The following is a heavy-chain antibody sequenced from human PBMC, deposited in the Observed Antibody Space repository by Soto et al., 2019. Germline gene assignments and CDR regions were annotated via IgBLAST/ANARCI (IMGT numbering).Heavy chain of an antibody. D-gene: IGHD2-2*01. CDR2: IDPSDSYT. V-gene: IGHV5-10-1*01. J-gene: IGHJ5*02. CDR3: ARSPWDVVVPAAIAWFDP. CDR1: GYSFTSYW. Sequence: GESLKISCKGSGYSFTSYWISWVRQMPGKGLEWMGRIDPSDSYTNYSPSFQGHVTISADKSISTAYLQWSSLKASDTAMYYCARSPWDVVVPAAIAWFDPWGQGTLVT.